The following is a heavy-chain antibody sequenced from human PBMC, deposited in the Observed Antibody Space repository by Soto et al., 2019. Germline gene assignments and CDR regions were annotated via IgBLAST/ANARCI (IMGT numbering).Heavy chain of an antibody. CDR3: ARDSGGLRLGESSLYGEKDSFDV. Sequence: SETLSLTCAVSDVSFSSNYWSWIRKPPGTGLEWIGEINYSGSTKFNPSLESRVTLSIDTSKDQFSLRLSSVTAADTAVYYCARDSGGLRLGESSLYGEKDSFDVWDQGTLVTVSS. CDR2: INYSGST. J-gene: IGHJ3*01. CDR1: DVSFSSNY. D-gene: IGHD3-16*02. V-gene: IGHV4-34*01.